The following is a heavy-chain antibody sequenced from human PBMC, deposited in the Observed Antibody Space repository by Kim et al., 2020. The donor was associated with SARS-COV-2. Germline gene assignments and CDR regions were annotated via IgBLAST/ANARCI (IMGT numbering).Heavy chain of an antibody. Sequence: ASVKVSCKVSGYTLTELSMHWVRQAPGKGLEWMGGFDPEDGETIYAQKFQGRVTMTEDTSTDTAYMELSSLRSEDTAVYYCATGRRYSSGWRATLNQYFQHWGQGTLVTVSS. CDR2: FDPEDGET. CDR3: ATGRRYSSGWRATLNQYFQH. V-gene: IGHV1-24*01. D-gene: IGHD6-19*01. CDR1: GYTLTELS. J-gene: IGHJ1*01.